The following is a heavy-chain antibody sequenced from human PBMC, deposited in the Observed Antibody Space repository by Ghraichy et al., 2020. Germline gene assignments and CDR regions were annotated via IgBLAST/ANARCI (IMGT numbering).Heavy chain of an antibody. CDR2: MSFYDAVK. V-gene: IGHV3-30-3*01. J-gene: IGHJ4*02. CDR1: GFTVSDYA. CDR3: TRGIFREETAGYYSGGFHD. Sequence: GGSLRLSCAVSGFTVSDYAMHWVRQAPGKGLEWVATMSFYDAVKFYADSVEGRFFLSRDNLQNTLYLQMDSLTIDDTAIYYCTRGIFREETAGYYSGGFHDWGQGTPVIVSS. D-gene: IGHD3-22*01.